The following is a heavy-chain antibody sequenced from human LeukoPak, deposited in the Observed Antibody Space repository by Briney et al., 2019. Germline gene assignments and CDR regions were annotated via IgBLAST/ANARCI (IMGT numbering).Heavy chain of an antibody. J-gene: IGHJ4*02. Sequence: SETLSLTCTVSGGSISSYYWSWIRQPPGKGLEWIGYIYYSGSTYYNPSLKSRVTISVDTSKNQFSLKLSSVTAADTAVYYCARIATGPSIAARPVDYWGQGTLVTVSS. D-gene: IGHD6-6*01. V-gene: IGHV4-59*04. CDR1: GGSISSYY. CDR3: ARIATGPSIAARPVDY. CDR2: IYYSGST.